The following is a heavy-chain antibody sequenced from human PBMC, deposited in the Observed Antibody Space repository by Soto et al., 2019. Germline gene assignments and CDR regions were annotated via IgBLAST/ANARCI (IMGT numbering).Heavy chain of an antibody. J-gene: IGHJ3*02. Sequence: QPQLQESGPGLVKPSETLSLTCTVSGASISSSSYYWGWIRQPPGKGLEWIGSIYYSGSTYNNPSLKRRVTISVDTSKNQFSLKLNSVTAADTALYYCARRGYCSGGSCYSEPFDIWGQGTMVTVSS. CDR1: GASISSSSYY. D-gene: IGHD2-15*01. CDR2: IYYSGST. V-gene: IGHV4-39*01. CDR3: ARRGYCSGGSCYSEPFDI.